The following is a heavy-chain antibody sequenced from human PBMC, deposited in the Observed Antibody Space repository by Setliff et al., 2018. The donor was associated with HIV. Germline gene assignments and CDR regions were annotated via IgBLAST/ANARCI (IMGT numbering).Heavy chain of an antibody. D-gene: IGHD2-15*01. V-gene: IGHV1-46*01. CDR3: AREGHVATPGSSEFDP. J-gene: IGHJ5*02. Sequence: ASVKVSCKASGYTFTSYYMHWVRQAPGQGLEWMGIIKPSGGSTSYAQKFQGRVTMTRDTSTSTVYMELRLLTSDDTAIYYCAREGHVATPGSSEFDPWGQGTLVTVSS. CDR2: IKPSGGST. CDR1: GYTFTSYY.